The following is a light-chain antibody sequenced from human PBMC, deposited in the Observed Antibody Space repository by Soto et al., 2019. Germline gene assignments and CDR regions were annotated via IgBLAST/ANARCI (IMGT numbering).Light chain of an antibody. J-gene: IGLJ1*01. CDR2: DVT. CDR1: TSEVGDSND. Sequence: QSALTQPRSVSGSPGQSVTISCSGTTSEVGDSNDVSWYQHHPGKAPKLIIFDVTKRPSGVPDRFSGSKSGNPASLTISGLQAEDEADYYCCSYAGTYTLVFGSGTKVTVL. V-gene: IGLV2-11*01. CDR3: CSYAGTYTLV.